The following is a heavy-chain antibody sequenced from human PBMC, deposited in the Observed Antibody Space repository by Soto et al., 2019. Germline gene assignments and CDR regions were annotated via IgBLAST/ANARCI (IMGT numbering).Heavy chain of an antibody. V-gene: IGHV1-69*13. J-gene: IGHJ5*02. CDR3: ASGPIPYDKQNWFDP. CDR2: IIPIFGTA. D-gene: IGHD3-9*01. CDR1: GGSFSSYA. Sequence: GASVKVSCKASGGSFSSYAISWVRQAPGQGLEWMGGIIPIFGTANYAQKFQGRVTITADESTSTAYMELSSLRSEDTAVYYCASGPIPYDKQNWFDPWGQGTLVTVSS.